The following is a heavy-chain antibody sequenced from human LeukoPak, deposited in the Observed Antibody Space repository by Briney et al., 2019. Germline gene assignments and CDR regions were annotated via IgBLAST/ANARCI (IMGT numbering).Heavy chain of an antibody. V-gene: IGHV3-23*01. Sequence: GGSLRLSCEGSGFSINGYAMSWVRQAPGKGLEWVAVTGGSDDNTHYADSVKGRFSISRDTSENRLFLQMNSLRPDDSALYYCTKDLMTGFSSGWYLAYWGQGTLVTVFS. CDR1: GFSINGYA. J-gene: IGHJ4*02. CDR3: TKDLMTGFSSGWYLAY. CDR2: TGGSDDNT. D-gene: IGHD6-25*01.